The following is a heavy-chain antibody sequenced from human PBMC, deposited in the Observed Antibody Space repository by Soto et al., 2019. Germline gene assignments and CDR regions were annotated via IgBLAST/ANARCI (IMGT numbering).Heavy chain of an antibody. V-gene: IGHV3-23*01. CDR2: ISGSGGST. Sequence: GGSLRLSCAASGFTFSSYAMSWVRQAPGKGLEWVSAISGSGGSTYYADSVKGRFTISRDNSKNTLYLQMNSLRAEDTAVYYCAKGLFAGQDYYYYYGMDVWGKGTTVTVSS. D-gene: IGHD6-13*01. J-gene: IGHJ6*04. CDR1: GFTFSSYA. CDR3: AKGLFAGQDYYYYYGMDV.